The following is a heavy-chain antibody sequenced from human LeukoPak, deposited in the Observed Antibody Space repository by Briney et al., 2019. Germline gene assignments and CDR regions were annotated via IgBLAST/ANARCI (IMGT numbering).Heavy chain of an antibody. V-gene: IGHV3-21*01. CDR2: ISSSSSYI. CDR1: GFTFSSYS. D-gene: IGHD1-26*01. CDR3: ASLGSGSYYFDY. Sequence: GGSLRLSCAASGFTFSSYSMNWVRQAPGKGLEWVSSISSSSSYIYYADSVKGRFTISRDNAKNSLYLQMNSLRAEDTAVYYCASLGSGSYYFDYWGQGTLVTVSS. J-gene: IGHJ4*02.